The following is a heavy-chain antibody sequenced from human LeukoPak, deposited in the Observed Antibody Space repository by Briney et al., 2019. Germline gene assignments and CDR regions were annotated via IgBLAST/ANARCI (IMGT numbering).Heavy chain of an antibody. CDR3: ARGNLQWLLWFGEFVYNWFDA. CDR2: INHSGST. Sequence: SETLSRTCAVYGGSFSGYYWSWIRQPPGKGLEWIGEINHSGSTNYNPSLKSRVTISVATSKNQFSLKLSSVTAADTAVYYCARGNLQWLLWFGEFVYNWFDAWGQGTLVTVSS. J-gene: IGHJ5*02. D-gene: IGHD3-10*01. V-gene: IGHV4-34*01. CDR1: GGSFSGYY.